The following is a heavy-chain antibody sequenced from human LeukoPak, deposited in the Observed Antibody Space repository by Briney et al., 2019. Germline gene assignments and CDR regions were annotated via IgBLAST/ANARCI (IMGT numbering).Heavy chain of an antibody. CDR3: ARHVPPYYYDSSGSYWYFDL. D-gene: IGHD3-22*01. J-gene: IGHJ2*01. CDR2: IYPGGSDT. CDR1: GYSFTSYW. Sequence: GESLKISCKGSGYSFTSYWIGWGRQMPGKGLEWMGIIYPGGSDTRYSPFFQGQVTISADKSISTAYLQRSSLKASDTAMYYYARHVPPYYYDSSGSYWYFDLWGRGTLVTVSS. V-gene: IGHV5-51*01.